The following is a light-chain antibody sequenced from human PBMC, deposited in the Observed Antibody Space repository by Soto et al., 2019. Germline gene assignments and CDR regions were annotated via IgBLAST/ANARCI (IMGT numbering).Light chain of an antibody. Sequence: DIVVTQSPESLAVSLGERATINCKSTQSALLSSQNKNCITWYQQKPGQPPKVLMYWASTRNSGVPDRFSGSGSGTVFTLTISSLQAEDVAVYYCHQYCTIPRTFGQGTKVEIK. CDR1: QSALLSSQNKNC. V-gene: IGKV4-1*01. J-gene: IGKJ1*01. CDR3: HQYCTIPRT. CDR2: WAS.